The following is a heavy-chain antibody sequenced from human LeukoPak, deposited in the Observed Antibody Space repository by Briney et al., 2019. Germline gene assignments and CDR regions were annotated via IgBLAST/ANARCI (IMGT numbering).Heavy chain of an antibody. D-gene: IGHD1-26*01. Sequence: GGSLRLSCVASGFTFSAYWMSWVRQAPGKGLEYMASIKRDGSETYYVDSVKGRFTISRDNAKDSLDLQMNNLRAEDTAVYYCAALIIGRPFDYWGQGTLVIVSS. J-gene: IGHJ4*02. CDR2: IKRDGSET. CDR1: GFTFSAYW. CDR3: AALIIGRPFDY. V-gene: IGHV3-7*03.